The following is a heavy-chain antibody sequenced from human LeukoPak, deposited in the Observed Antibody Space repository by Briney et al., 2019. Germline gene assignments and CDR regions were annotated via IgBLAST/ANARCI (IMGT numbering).Heavy chain of an antibody. CDR1: GFTFSSYG. V-gene: IGHV3-30*18. CDR2: ISYDGSNK. D-gene: IGHD6-19*01. CDR3: ANGNPLQWLAKNPPFDY. Sequence: GGSLRLSCAASGFTFSSYGMHWVRQAPGKGLEWVAVISYDGSNKYYADSVKGRFTISRDNSKNTLYLQMNSLRAEDTAVYYCANGNPLQWLAKNPPFDYWGRGTLVTVSS. J-gene: IGHJ4*02.